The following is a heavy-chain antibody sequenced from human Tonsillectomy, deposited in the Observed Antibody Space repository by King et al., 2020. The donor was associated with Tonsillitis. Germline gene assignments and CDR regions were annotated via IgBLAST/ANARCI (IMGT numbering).Heavy chain of an antibody. Sequence: VQLVESGGGVVQPGRSLRLSCAASGFTFSSYGMHWVRQAPGKGLEWVAVISYDGSNKYYADSVKGRFTISRDNSKNTLYLQMNSLRAEDTAVYYCAKDRRGLWFGEPGDYYFDYWGQGTLVTVSS. CDR1: GFTFSSYG. CDR2: ISYDGSNK. CDR3: AKDRRGLWFGEPGDYYFDY. J-gene: IGHJ4*02. D-gene: IGHD3-10*01. V-gene: IGHV3-30*18.